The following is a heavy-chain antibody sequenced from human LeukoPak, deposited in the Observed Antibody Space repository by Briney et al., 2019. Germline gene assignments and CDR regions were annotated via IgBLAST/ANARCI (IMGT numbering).Heavy chain of an antibody. V-gene: IGHV3-66*01. CDR3: ARIETVADAFDI. D-gene: IGHD1-1*01. CDR2: IYSGGST. CDR1: GFTFSSYW. J-gene: IGHJ3*02. Sequence: PGGSLRLSCAASGFTFSSYWMHWVRQAPGKGLEWVSLIYSGGSTSYADSVRGRFTISRDNSKNTLYLQMNSLRAEDTAVYYCARIETVADAFDIWGQGTLVTVSS.